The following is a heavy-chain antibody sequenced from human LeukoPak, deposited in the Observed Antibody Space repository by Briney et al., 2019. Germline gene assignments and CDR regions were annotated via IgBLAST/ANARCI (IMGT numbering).Heavy chain of an antibody. CDR3: AKDGGMLTGYYPGY. CDR1: GFTFNSYA. CDR2: ISGRDGST. D-gene: IGHD3-9*01. V-gene: IGHV3-23*01. Sequence: GGSLRLSCAASGFTFNSYAMGWVRQAPGKGLEWVSSISGRDGSTYYADSVKGRFTISRDNSKNTLYLQMSSLRADDTAVYYCAKDGGMLTGYYPGYWGQGTLVTVSS. J-gene: IGHJ4*02.